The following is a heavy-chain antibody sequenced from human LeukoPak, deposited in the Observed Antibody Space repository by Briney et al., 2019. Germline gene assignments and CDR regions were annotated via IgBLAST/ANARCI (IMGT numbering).Heavy chain of an antibody. CDR1: GFTLSSYE. D-gene: IGHD2-15*01. J-gene: IGHJ4*02. V-gene: IGHV3-48*03. CDR2: ISSSGSTI. CDR3: ARGQRVAAYFDY. Sequence: GGSLRLSCAASGFTLSSYEMHWVRQAPGKGLEWVSYISSSGSTIYYAASVKGRFTISRDNAKNSLYLQMNSLRAEDTAVYYCARGQRVAAYFDYWGQGTLVTVSS.